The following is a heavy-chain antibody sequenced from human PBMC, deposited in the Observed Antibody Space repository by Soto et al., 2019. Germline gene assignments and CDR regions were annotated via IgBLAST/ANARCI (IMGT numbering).Heavy chain of an antibody. J-gene: IGHJ4*02. CDR2: INHSGST. V-gene: IGHV4-34*01. Sequence: SETLSLTGAVYVGPFSGYYWSWIRQPPGKGLEWIGEINHSGSTNYNPSLKSRVTISVDTSKNQFSLKLSSVTAADTAVYYCARGGYCSGGSCWHFDYWGQGTLVTVSS. D-gene: IGHD2-15*01. CDR1: VGPFSGYY. CDR3: ARGGYCSGGSCWHFDY.